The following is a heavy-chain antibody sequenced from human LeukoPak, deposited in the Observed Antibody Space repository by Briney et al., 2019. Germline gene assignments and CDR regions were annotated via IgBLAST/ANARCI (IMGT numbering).Heavy chain of an antibody. Sequence: GGSLRLSCAASGFTFSKAWMSWVRQAPGKGLEWVSRIKSKTDGGTTDYAAPVKGRFTISRDDSENTLYLQMNSLKTEDTAVYYCTTPYYYGSGSYRFDYWGQGTLVTVSS. CDR3: TTPYYYGSGSYRFDY. D-gene: IGHD3-10*01. J-gene: IGHJ4*02. CDR1: GFTFSKAW. V-gene: IGHV3-15*01. CDR2: IKSKTDGGTT.